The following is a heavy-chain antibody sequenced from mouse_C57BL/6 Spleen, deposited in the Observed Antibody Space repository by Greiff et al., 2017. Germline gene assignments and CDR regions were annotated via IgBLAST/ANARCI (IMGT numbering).Heavy chain of an antibody. CDR3: AWVVAQGYYFDY. V-gene: IGHV2-3*01. Sequence: VQLVESGPGLVAPSPSLSITCTVSGFSLTSYGVSWVRQPPGKGLEWLGVIWAGGGTNYHSDLISRLSTSKDNSKSQVSLKLNSLQTDDTATYYCAWVVAQGYYFDYWGQGTTLTVSS. CDR1: GFSLTSYG. CDR2: IWAGGGT. J-gene: IGHJ2*01. D-gene: IGHD1-1*01.